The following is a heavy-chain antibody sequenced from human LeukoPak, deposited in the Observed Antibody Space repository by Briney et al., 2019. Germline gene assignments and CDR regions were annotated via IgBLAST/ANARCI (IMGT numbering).Heavy chain of an antibody. CDR2: ISGSGGST. J-gene: IGHJ6*02. V-gene: IGHV3-23*01. CDR1: GFTFSSYA. D-gene: IGHD3-3*01. Sequence: GGSLRLSCAASGFTFSSYAMSWVRQAPGKGLEWVSAISGSGGSTYYADSVKGRFTISRDNAKNSLYLQMNSLRAEDAAVYYCAREKSNYDFWSGYRSYYYYGMDVWGQGTTVTVSS. CDR3: AREKSNYDFWSGYRSYYYYGMDV.